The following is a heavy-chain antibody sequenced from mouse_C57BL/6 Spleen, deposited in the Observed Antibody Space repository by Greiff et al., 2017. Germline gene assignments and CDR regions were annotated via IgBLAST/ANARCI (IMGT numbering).Heavy chain of an antibody. CDR3: TTPPAWFAY. V-gene: IGHV14-4*01. CDR1: GFNIKDDY. J-gene: IGHJ3*01. CDR2: IDPENGDT. Sequence: DVKLQESGAELVRPGASVKLSCTASGFNIKDDYMHWVKQRPEQGLEWIGWIDPENGDTESASKFQGKATITADTSSNTAYLQLSSLTSEDTAVYYCTTPPAWFAYWGQGTLVTVSA.